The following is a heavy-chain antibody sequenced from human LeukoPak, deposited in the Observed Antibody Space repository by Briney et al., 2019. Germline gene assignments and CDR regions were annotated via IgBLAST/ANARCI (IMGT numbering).Heavy chain of an antibody. V-gene: IGHV1-24*01. CDR2: FDPEEDET. CDR1: GYTLTDLS. Sequence: ASVKVSCKVSGYTLTDLSMHWVRQAPGKGLEWMGGFDPEEDETMYAQKFQGRGTMTEDTSRNSAYMELSSLRSEDTAVYYCATSYGSDAFDIWGQGAMVIVSS. CDR3: ATSYGSDAFDI. J-gene: IGHJ3*02. D-gene: IGHD3-10*01.